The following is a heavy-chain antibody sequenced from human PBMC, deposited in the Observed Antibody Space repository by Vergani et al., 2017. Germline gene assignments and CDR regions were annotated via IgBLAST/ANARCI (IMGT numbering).Heavy chain of an antibody. V-gene: IGHV4-34*01. Sequence: QVQLQQWGAGLLKPSETLSLTCAVYGGSFSGYYWSWIRQPPGKGLEWIGEINHSGSTNYNPSLKSRVTILVDTSKNQFTLKLSSVTAADTAVYYCAGERDVRQYSWNYGRKGFDYWGQGTLVTVSS. D-gene: IGHD1-7*01. CDR3: AGERDVRQYSWNYGRKGFDY. CDR1: GGSFSGYY. J-gene: IGHJ4*02. CDR2: INHSGST.